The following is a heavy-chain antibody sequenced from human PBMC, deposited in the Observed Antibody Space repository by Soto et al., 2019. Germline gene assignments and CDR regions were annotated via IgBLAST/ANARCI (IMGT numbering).Heavy chain of an antibody. D-gene: IGHD6-19*01. J-gene: IGHJ6*02. CDR2: ISAYNGNT. V-gene: IGHV1-18*01. CDR3: ARDDGGGYSSGWYVFYYGMDV. CDR1: GYTFTSYG. Sequence: QVQLVQSGAEVKKPGASVKVSCKASGYTFTSYGISWVRQAPGQGLEWMGWISAYNGNTNYAQKLQGRVTMTTDTTTSTDYMELRSLRSDDTAVYYCARDDGGGYSSGWYVFYYGMDVWGQGTTVTVSS.